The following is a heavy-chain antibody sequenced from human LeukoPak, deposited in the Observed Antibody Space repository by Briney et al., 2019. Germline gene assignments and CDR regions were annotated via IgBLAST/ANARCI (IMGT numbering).Heavy chain of an antibody. J-gene: IGHJ5*02. CDR1: GGSISSSSYY. V-gene: IGHV4-39*01. D-gene: IGHD7-27*01. Sequence: SETLSLTCTVSGGSISSSSYYWGWIRQPPGKGLEWIGSIYYSGSTYYNPSLKSRVTISVDTSKNQFSLKLTSVTAADTAMYYCARGITGDGNCFDPWGQGTLVSVSS. CDR3: ARGITGDGNCFDP. CDR2: IYYSGST.